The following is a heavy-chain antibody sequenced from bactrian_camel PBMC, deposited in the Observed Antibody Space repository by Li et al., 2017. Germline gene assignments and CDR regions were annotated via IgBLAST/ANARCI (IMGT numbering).Heavy chain of an antibody. CDR1: VDTIGRYC. D-gene: IGHD6*01. CDR2: IESDGST. J-gene: IGHJ4*01. Sequence: HVQLVESGGGSVQVGGSLRLSCVASVDTIGRYCMGWFRQIPDTEREGVAGIESDGSTSYADSVKGRFTVSQDRAKNILYLQMNSLKPEDTAMYYCAIEDGGSWCGLIHEDFYNGWGQGTQVTVS. CDR3: AIEDGGSWCGLIHEDFYNG. V-gene: IGHV3S55*01.